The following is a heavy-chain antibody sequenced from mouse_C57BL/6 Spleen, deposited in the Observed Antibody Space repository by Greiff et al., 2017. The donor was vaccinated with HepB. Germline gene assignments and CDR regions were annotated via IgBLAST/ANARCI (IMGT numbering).Heavy chain of an antibody. J-gene: IGHJ4*01. D-gene: IGHD2-5*01. CDR1: GFTFTDYY. Sequence: EVKLVESGGGLVQPGGSLSLSCAASGFTFTDYYMSWVRQPPGKALEWLGFIRNKANGYTTEYSASVKGRFTISRANSQSILYLQMNALRAEDSATYYCARYYCSKDAMDYWGQGTSVTVSS. V-gene: IGHV7-3*01. CDR2: IRNKANGYTT. CDR3: ARYYCSKDAMDY.